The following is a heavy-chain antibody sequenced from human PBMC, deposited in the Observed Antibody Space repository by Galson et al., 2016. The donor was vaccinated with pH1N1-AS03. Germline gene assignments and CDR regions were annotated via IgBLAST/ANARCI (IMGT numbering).Heavy chain of an antibody. CDR2: IHISGST. V-gene: IGHV4-61*02. J-gene: IGHJ4*02. CDR3: ARQATYCVDY. D-gene: IGHD1-26*01. Sequence: TLSLTCTVSGGSISSGSRYWSWVRQPAGKGLEWIGRIHISGSTDYNPSLKSRVTISADTSKNQFSLKLSSVTAADTAVYYCARQATYCVDYWGQGTLVTVSS. CDR1: GGSISSGSRY.